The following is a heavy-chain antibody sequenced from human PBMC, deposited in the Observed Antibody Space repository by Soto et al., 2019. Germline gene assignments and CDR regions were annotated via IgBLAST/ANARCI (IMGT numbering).Heavy chain of an antibody. CDR3: ARGRGMDV. Sequence: EVQVVESGGGLVQPGGSLRLSCAASGFTFSSYWMTWVRQAPGKGLEWVANMKQDGSETYYVDSVKGRFTISRDNAKNSLYLQMNGLRAEDTAVYFCARGRGMDVWGQGTTVTVSS. J-gene: IGHJ6*02. CDR2: MKQDGSET. V-gene: IGHV3-7*01. CDR1: GFTFSSYW.